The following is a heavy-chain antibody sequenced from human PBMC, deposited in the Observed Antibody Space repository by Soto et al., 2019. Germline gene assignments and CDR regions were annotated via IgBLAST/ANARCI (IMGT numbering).Heavy chain of an antibody. D-gene: IGHD6-19*01. CDR2: IIPIFGTA. V-gene: IGHV1-69*13. Sequence: ASVKVSCKASGGTFSSYAISWVRQAPGQGLEWMGGIIPIFGTANYAQKFQGRVTITADESTSTAYMELSSLRSEDTAVYYCASAGYSSGWPFDYWGQGTMGTVSS. CDR1: GGTFSSYA. J-gene: IGHJ4*02. CDR3: ASAGYSSGWPFDY.